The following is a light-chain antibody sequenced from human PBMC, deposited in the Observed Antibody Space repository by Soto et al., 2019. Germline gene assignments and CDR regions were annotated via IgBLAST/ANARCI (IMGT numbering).Light chain of an antibody. CDR2: GNS. Sequence: QSVLTQPPSVSRAPGQRITISCTGSSSNIGAGYDVHWYQQLPGTAPKLLIYGNSNRPSGVPDRFSGSKSGTSASLAITGLQAEDEADYYCQSYDSSLSDPWVFGGGTKLTVL. CDR1: SSNIGAGYD. CDR3: QSYDSSLSDPWV. J-gene: IGLJ3*02. V-gene: IGLV1-40*01.